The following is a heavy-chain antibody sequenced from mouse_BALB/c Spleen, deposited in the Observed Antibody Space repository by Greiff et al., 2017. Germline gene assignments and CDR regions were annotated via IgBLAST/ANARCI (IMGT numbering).Heavy chain of an antibody. CDR1: GFTFSSYA. D-gene: IGHD3-1*01. J-gene: IGHJ3*01. Sequence: EVKLVESGGGLVKPGGSLKLSCAASGFTFSSYAMSWVRQTPEKRLEWVATISSGGSYTYYPDSVKGRFTISRDNATNTLYLQMSSLRSEDTAMYYCARRGSSGYDYWGQGTLVTVSA. V-gene: IGHV5-9-3*01. CDR2: ISSGGSYT. CDR3: ARRGSSGYDY.